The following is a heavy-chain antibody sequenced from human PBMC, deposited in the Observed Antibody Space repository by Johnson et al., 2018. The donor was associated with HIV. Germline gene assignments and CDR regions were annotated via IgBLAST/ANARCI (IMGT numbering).Heavy chain of an antibody. V-gene: IGHV3-43D*03. D-gene: IGHD3-16*01. CDR2: ISWDGGST. CDR3: ARGRIATTIMRGGAFDI. CDR1: GFTFDDYA. Sequence: VQLVESGGVVVQPGGSPRLSCAASGFTFDDYAMHWVRQAPGKGLEWVSLISWDGGSTYYADSVKGRFTISRDNSKNSLYLQMNSLRVEDTAVYYCARGRIATTIMRGGAFDIWGQGTMVIVSS. J-gene: IGHJ3*02.